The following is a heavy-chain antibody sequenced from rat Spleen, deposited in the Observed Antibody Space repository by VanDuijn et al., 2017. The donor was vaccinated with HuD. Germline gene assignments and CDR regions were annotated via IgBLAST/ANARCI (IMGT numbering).Heavy chain of an antibody. V-gene: IGHV5-25*01. Sequence: EVQLVESGGGLVQPGRSLKLSCAASGFTFSSFAMAWVRQAPKKGLEWVATITSGGSNTYYPDSVKGRFTISRDNAKSTLYLQMDSLRSEDTATYYCAKRHYYSSSWFAYWGQGTLVTVSS. J-gene: IGHJ3*01. D-gene: IGHD1-2*01. CDR3: AKRHYYSSSWFAY. CDR1: GFTFSSFA. CDR2: ITSGGSNT.